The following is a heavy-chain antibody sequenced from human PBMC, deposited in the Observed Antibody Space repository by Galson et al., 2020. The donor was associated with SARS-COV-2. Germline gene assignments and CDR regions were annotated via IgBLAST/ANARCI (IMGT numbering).Heavy chain of an antibody. V-gene: IGHV3-23*01. D-gene: IGHD4-17*01. J-gene: IGHJ4*02. CDR3: AKDQGNDYGDQLDY. Sequence: GESLKISCAGSGFTFSRYAMSWVRQVPGKGLEWVSSVTEGGSITYNSDTVKCRFTISRDNSKNTLYLQMNSLRVEDMALYYCAKDQGNDYGDQLDYWGQGSLVSVSS. CDR1: GFTFSRYA. CDR2: VTEGGSIT.